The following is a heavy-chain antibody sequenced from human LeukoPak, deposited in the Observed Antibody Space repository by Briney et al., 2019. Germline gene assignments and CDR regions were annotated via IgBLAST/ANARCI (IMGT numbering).Heavy chain of an antibody. CDR1: GFTFSSNW. D-gene: IGHD1-26*01. CDR2: ISPDGTST. Sequence: GGSLRLSCAASGFTFSSNWIHWVRQVPGKGLVWVSRISPDGTSTTYADSVKGRFTISRGNAKNTLYLQMNTLRAEDTAVYYCVYSGNFRFDYWGQGTLVTVSS. V-gene: IGHV3-74*01. CDR3: VYSGNFRFDY. J-gene: IGHJ4*02.